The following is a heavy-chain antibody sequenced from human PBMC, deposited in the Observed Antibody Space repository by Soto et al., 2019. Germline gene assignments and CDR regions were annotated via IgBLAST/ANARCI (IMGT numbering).Heavy chain of an antibody. CDR2: ISSSSSYI. CDR3: ARDRGGDLKAFDS. J-gene: IGHJ3*02. V-gene: IGHV3-21*01. D-gene: IGHD3-16*01. CDR1: GFTFSSYT. Sequence: EVQLVESGGGLVKPGGSLRLSCAAFGFTFSSYTMNWVRQAPGKGLEWVSSISSSSSYIYYADSVKGRFTISRDNAKTSLYLQMHSLRAEDTAVYYCARDRGGDLKAFDSWGQGTMVTVSS.